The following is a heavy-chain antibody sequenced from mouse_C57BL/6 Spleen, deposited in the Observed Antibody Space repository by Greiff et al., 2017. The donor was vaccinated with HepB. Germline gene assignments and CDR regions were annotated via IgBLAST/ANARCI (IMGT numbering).Heavy chain of an antibody. CDR2: IYPGSGST. CDR3: ARQGYGSSYVGYFDY. D-gene: IGHD1-1*01. Sequence: VQLQQPGAELVKPGASVKMSCKASGYTFTSYWITWVKQRPGQGLEWIGDIYPGSGSTNYNEKFKSKATLTVDTSSSTAYMQLSSLTSEDSAVYYCARQGYGSSYVGYFDYWGQGTTLTVSS. V-gene: IGHV1-55*01. CDR1: GYTFTSYW. J-gene: IGHJ2*01.